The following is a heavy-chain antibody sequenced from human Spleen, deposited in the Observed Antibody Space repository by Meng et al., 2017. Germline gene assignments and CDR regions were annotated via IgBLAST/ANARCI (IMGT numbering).Heavy chain of an antibody. J-gene: IGHJ3*02. CDR3: ASRGYSYGYVSDAFDI. CDR1: GGSISSYY. CDR2: IYYSGST. V-gene: IGHV4-59*01. D-gene: IGHD5-18*01. Sequence: GSLRLTCTVSGGSISSYYWSWIRQPPGKGLEWTGYIYYSGSTNYNPSLKSRVTISVDTSKNQFSLKLSSVTAADTAVYYCASRGYSYGYVSDAFDIWGQGTMVTVSS.